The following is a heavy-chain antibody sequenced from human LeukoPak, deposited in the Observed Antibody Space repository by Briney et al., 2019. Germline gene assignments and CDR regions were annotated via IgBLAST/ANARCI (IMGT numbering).Heavy chain of an antibody. D-gene: IGHD3-10*01. J-gene: IGHJ4*02. CDR3: ARSKAVLLWFGESDY. CDR1: GYTFTSYA. CDR2: INAGNGNT. V-gene: IGHV1-3*01. Sequence: ASVKVSCKASGYTFTSYAMHWVRQAPGQRLEWMGWINAGNGNTKYSQKFQGRVTITRDTSASTAYMELSSLRSEDTAVYYCARSKAVLLWFGESDYWGQGTLVTVSS.